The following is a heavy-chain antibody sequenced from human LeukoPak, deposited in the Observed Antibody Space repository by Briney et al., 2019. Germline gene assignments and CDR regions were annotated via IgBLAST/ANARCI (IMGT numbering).Heavy chain of an antibody. Sequence: PSETLSLTCTVSGGSISSYYWSWIRQPPGKGLEWIGYIYYSGSTYYNPSLKSRVTISVDTSKNQFSLKLSSVTAADTAVYYCARDVSALGYSYGIWGQGTLVTVSS. V-gene: IGHV4-59*12. CDR2: IYYSGST. CDR1: GGSISSYY. J-gene: IGHJ4*02. D-gene: IGHD5-18*01. CDR3: ARDVSALGYSYGI.